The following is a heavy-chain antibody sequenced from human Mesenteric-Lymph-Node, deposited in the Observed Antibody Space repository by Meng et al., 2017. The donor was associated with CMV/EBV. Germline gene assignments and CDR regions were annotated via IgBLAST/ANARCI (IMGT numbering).Heavy chain of an antibody. V-gene: IGHV3-30*04. CDR1: GFTFTAYA. Sequence: GGSLRLSCAASGFTFTAYAMHWVRQAPGKGLEWVAVISYDGSNTNLADSVKGRFTISRDSSKDTVDLQMNNLRPEDTAVYYCARVGESGDYYYSYGLDVWGQGTTVTVSS. D-gene: IGHD2-15*01. J-gene: IGHJ6*02. CDR3: ARVGESGDYYYSYGLDV. CDR2: ISYDGSNT.